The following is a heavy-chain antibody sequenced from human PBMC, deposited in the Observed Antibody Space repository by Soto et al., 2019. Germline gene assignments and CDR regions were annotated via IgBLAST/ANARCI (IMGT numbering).Heavy chain of an antibody. V-gene: IGHV3-30-3*01. CDR1: GFTFSSYA. CDR2: ISYDGSNK. D-gene: IGHD3-16*01. CDR3: ARDLGDYGGTGGGKHSWD. J-gene: IGHJ4*02. Sequence: GGPLRLSCAASGFTFSSYAMHWVRQAPGKGLEWVAVISYDGSNKYYADSVKGRFTISRDNSKNTLYLQMNSLRAEDTAVYYCARDLGDYGGTGGGKHSWDWGQGTLVTVSS.